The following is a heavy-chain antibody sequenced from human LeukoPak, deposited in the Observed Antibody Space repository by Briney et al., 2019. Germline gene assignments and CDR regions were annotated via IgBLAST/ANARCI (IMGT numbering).Heavy chain of an antibody. D-gene: IGHD3-10*01. CDR2: MNPNSGNT. CDR1: GYTFTSYD. V-gene: IGHV1-8*03. Sequence: ASVKVSCKASGYTFTSYDINWVRQATGQGLEWMGWMNPNSGNTGYAQKFQGRVTITRNTSISTAYMELSRLRSDDTAVYYCARVGSVGSGSYYGYWGQGTLVTVSS. J-gene: IGHJ4*02. CDR3: ARVGSVGSGSYYGY.